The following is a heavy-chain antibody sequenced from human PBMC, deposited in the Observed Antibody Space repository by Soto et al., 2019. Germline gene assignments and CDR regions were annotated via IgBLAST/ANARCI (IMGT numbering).Heavy chain of an antibody. J-gene: IGHJ4*02. D-gene: IGHD1-26*01. Sequence: QVQLVESGGGAVQPGESLRLSCVASGFDFTYYAMHWVRQAPGKGLESVAVMSSDGSKIHHTDSVKGRFTISRDNLKKTLYLQMSSRRKEDTAVDFCAKDEGVGGTLGLFDYWGQGTVVSVSS. CDR2: MSSDGSKI. CDR1: GFDFTYYA. CDR3: AKDEGVGGTLGLFDY. V-gene: IGHV3-30*18.